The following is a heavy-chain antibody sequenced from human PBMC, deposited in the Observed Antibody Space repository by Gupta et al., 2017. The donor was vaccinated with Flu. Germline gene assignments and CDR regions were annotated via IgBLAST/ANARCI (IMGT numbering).Heavy chain of an antibody. CDR1: GGSIGSYY. D-gene: IGHD6-13*01. J-gene: IGHJ3*02. CDR3: ARLIAAGGTLAFDI. V-gene: IGHV4-59*01. CDR2: IYYSGIT. Sequence: QVQLQESGPGLATPSETLSLTCTVSGGSIGSYYWSWIRQSPGKGLEWIGYIYYSGITNYNPSLKSRVTILVDTSKNQFSLKLNSVTAADTAVFYCARLIAAGGTLAFDIWGQGTMVTVSS.